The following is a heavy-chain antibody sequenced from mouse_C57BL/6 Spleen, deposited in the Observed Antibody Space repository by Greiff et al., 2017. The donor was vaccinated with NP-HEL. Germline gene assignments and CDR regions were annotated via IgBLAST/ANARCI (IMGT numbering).Heavy chain of an antibody. Sequence: EVMLVASGGGLVKPGGSLKLSCAASGFTFSDYGMHWVRQAPEKGLEWVAYISSGSSTIYYADTVKGRFTISRDNAKNTLFLQMTSLRSEDTAMYYCARTYYSNYWFAYWGQGTLVTVSA. CDR1: GFTFSDYG. V-gene: IGHV5-17*01. J-gene: IGHJ3*01. D-gene: IGHD2-5*01. CDR3: ARTYYSNYWFAY. CDR2: ISSGSSTI.